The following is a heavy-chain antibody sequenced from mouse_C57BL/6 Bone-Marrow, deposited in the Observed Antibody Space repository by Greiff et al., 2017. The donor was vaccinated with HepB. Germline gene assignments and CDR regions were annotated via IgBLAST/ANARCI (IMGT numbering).Heavy chain of an antibody. CDR2: INPGSGGT. CDR3: ARRGLPYYFDY. Sequence: QVQLQQSGAELVRPGTSVKVSCKASGYAFTNYLIEWVKQRPGQGLEWIGVINPGSGGTNYNEKFKGKATLTADKSSSTAHMQLSSLTSEDSAVYFCARRGLPYYFDYWGQGTTLTVSS. V-gene: IGHV1-54*01. D-gene: IGHD3-3*01. CDR1: GYAFTNYL. J-gene: IGHJ2*01.